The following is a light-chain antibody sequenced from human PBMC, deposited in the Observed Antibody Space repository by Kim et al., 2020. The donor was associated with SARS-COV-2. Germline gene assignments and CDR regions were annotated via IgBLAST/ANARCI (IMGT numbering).Light chain of an antibody. Sequence: ATLSLAPGERATRCCRAGHSVSSYLAWYQQKPGQAPRLLLYDASNRATGIPARFSGSGSGSDFTLTINSLEPEDFAVSYCHHGRNFGPGNKVDIK. V-gene: IGKV3-11*01. CDR1: HSVSSY. CDR2: DAS. J-gene: IGKJ3*01. CDR3: HHGRN.